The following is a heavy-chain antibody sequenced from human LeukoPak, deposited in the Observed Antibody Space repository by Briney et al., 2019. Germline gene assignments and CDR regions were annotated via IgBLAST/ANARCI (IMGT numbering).Heavy chain of an antibody. CDR1: SGSISSYY. CDR3: ARTSGYSSSWYLYY. V-gene: IGHV4-59*01. CDR2: ISDSGTS. D-gene: IGHD6-13*01. J-gene: IGHJ4*02. Sequence: SETLSLTCTVFSGSISSYYWSWIRQPPGKGLEWFGYISDSGTSNYNPSLKSRVTISVDTSKNQFSLKLSSVTAADTAVYYCARTSGYSSSWYLYYWGQGTLVTVSS.